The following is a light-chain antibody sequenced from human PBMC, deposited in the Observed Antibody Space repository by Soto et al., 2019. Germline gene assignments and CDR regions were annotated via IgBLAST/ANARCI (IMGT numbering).Light chain of an antibody. V-gene: IGKV1-5*03. J-gene: IGKJ1*01. CDR1: ESIDSW. Sequence: DIQMTQSPSTLSASVGDRVTITCRASESIDSWLAWHQQKPGRAPKLLISKASSLESGVPSRFSGSESGTEFTLTISSLQPDDFATYYCQQYNSYRAFGQGTKVEL. CDR3: QQYNSYRA. CDR2: KAS.